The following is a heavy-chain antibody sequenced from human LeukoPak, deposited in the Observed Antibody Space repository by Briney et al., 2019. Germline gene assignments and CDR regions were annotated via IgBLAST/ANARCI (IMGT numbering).Heavy chain of an antibody. CDR1: GYTFTSYG. J-gene: IGHJ4*02. CDR2: VIPIFGTA. D-gene: IGHD6-13*01. V-gene: IGHV1-69*05. CDR3: ARYSYSSSWYHPFDY. Sequence: SVKVSCKASGYTFTSYGISWVRQAPGQGLEWMGGVIPIFGTANYAQKFQGRVTITTDESTSTAYMELSSLRSEDTAVYYCARYSYSSSWYHPFDYWGQGTLVTVSS.